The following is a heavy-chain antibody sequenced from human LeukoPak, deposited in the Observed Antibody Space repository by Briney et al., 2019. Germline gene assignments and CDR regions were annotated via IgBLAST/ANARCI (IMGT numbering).Heavy chain of an antibody. CDR1: GFTFSSYS. CDR3: ARDRVGATRG. D-gene: IGHD1-26*01. J-gene: IGHJ4*02. Sequence: GGSLRLSCAASGFTFSSYSMNWVRQAPGKGLEWVSSISSSSSYIYYADPVKGRFTISRDNAKNSLYLQMNSLRAEDTAVYYCARDRVGATRGWGQGTLVTVSS. CDR2: ISSSSSYI. V-gene: IGHV3-21*01.